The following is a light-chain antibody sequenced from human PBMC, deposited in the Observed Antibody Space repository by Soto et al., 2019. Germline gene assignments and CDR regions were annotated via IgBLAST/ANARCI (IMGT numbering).Light chain of an antibody. Sequence: PGDRAPLSCRASRIIGHNYLAWYQQKRGQPPRLLIYATSTRATGIPDRFSGSGSVTNFTLTISRLEPEDFAVYYCQQFGISPWTFGQGTKVDIK. CDR2: ATS. J-gene: IGKJ1*01. CDR3: QQFGISPWT. CDR1: RIIGHNY. V-gene: IGKV3-20*01.